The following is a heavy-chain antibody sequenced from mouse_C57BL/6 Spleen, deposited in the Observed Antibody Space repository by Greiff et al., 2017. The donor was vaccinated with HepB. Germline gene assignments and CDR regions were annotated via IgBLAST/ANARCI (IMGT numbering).Heavy chain of an antibody. V-gene: IGHV5-17*01. CDR1: GFTFSDYG. Sequence: EVNVVDSGGGLVKPGGSLKLSCAASGFTFSDYGMHWVRQAPEKGLEWVAYISSGSSTIYYADTVKGRFTISRDNAKNTLFLQMTSLRSEDTAMYYCARSYYGFYYAMDYWGQGTSVTVSS. CDR3: ARSYYGFYYAMDY. J-gene: IGHJ4*01. D-gene: IGHD1-2*01. CDR2: ISSGSSTI.